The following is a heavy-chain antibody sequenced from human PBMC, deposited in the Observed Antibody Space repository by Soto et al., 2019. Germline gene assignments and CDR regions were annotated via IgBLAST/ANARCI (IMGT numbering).Heavy chain of an antibody. Sequence: GGSLRLSCAASEFRFRSYWMTWVRQAPGKGLEWVALINEDGSQKYYVGSVKGRFIISRDNAKDSVYMQMDSLRAGDTAVYFCARVGRYGWDFDHWGQGTLVTVSS. J-gene: IGHJ4*02. V-gene: IGHV3-7*01. CDR1: EFRFRSYW. CDR2: INEDGSQK. D-gene: IGHD5-18*01. CDR3: ARVGRYGWDFDH.